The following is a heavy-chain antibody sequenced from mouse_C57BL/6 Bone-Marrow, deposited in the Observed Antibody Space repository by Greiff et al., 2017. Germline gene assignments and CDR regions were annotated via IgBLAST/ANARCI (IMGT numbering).Heavy chain of an antibody. CDR2: IYPGDGDT. CDR1: GYAFSSSW. D-gene: IGHD2-1*01. CDR3: ARPRGNSFYYFDY. Sequence: VQLQQSGPELVKPGASVKISCKASGYAFSSSWMNWVKQRPGKGLEWIGRIYPGDGDTNYNGKFKGKATLTADKSSSTAYMQLSSLTSEDSAVYFCARPRGNSFYYFDYWGQGTTLTVSS. V-gene: IGHV1-82*01. J-gene: IGHJ2*01.